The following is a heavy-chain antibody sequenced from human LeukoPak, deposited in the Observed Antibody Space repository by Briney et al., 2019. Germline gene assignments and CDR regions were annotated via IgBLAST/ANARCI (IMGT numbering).Heavy chain of an antibody. CDR2: IYSSGST. D-gene: IGHD2/OR15-2a*01. CDR3: ARGLSFDY. Sequence: SETLSLTCTVSGDSISCSYWNWIRRPSGKGLECIGRIYSSGSTNYNPSLKSRVTMSVDTYKNQFSLKVSSVTAADTAMYYCARGLSFDYWGQGTLVTVSS. J-gene: IGHJ4*02. V-gene: IGHV4-4*07. CDR1: GDSISCSY.